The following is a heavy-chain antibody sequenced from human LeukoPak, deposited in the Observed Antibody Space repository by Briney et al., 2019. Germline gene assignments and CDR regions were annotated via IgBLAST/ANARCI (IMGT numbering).Heavy chain of an antibody. CDR1: GYTFTSYY. CDR2: INPSGGST. J-gene: IGHJ4*02. V-gene: IGHV1-46*01. CDR3: ATSPGRYYYDSSGYYQLDY. D-gene: IGHD3-22*01. Sequence: ASVKVSCKASGYTFTSYYMHWVRQAPGQGLEWMGIINPSGGSTSYAQKFQGRVTMTRDTSTSTVYMELSSLRPEDTAVYYCATSPGRYYYDSSGYYQLDYWGQGTLVTVSS.